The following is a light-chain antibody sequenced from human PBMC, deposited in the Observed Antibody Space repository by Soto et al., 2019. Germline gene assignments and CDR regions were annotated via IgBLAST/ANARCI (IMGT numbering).Light chain of an antibody. CDR3: QQRISWPLA. V-gene: IGKV3-11*01. CDR2: DTS. J-gene: IGKJ4*01. CDR1: QSVRSY. Sequence: EIVLTQSPATLSLSPGESATLSCRASQSVRSYLAWYQQKPGQAPRLLIYDTSNRATGIPARFIGSGSGTDFTLTISSLEPEDFAVYYCQQRISWPLAFGGGTRVDIK.